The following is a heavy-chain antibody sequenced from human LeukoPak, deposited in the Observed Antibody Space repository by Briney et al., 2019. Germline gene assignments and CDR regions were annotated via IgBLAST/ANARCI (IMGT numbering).Heavy chain of an antibody. J-gene: IGHJ4*02. CDR3: ARPNYCSGGSCYSVGFDY. CDR2: INPNSGGT. V-gene: IGHV1-2*02. D-gene: IGHD2-15*01. Sequence: GASVKVSCKASGYTFTGYYMHWVRQAPGQGLEWMGWINPNSGGTNYAQKFQGRVTMTRDTSISTAYMELSRLRSDDTAVYYCARPNYCSGGSCYSVGFDYWGQGTLVTVSS. CDR1: GYTFTGYY.